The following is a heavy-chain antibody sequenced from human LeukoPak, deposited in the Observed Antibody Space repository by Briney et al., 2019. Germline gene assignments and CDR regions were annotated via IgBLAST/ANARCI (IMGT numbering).Heavy chain of an antibody. V-gene: IGHV1-69*05. Sequence: SVKVSCKASGGTFSSYAISWVRQAPGQGLEWMGGIIPIFGTANYAQKFQGRVTITTDESTSTAYMELSSLRSEDTAVYYCARAVVGATTMEGYYYYGMDVWGQGTTVTVSS. CDR3: ARAVVGATTMEGYYYYGMDV. J-gene: IGHJ6*02. CDR2: IIPIFGTA. D-gene: IGHD1-26*01. CDR1: GGTFSSYA.